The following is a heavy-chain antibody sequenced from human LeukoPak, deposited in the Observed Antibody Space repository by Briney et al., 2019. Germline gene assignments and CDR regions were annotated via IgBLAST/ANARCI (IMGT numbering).Heavy chain of an antibody. J-gene: IGHJ3*02. Sequence: PSETLSLTCTVSGGSISSYYWSWIRQPPGKGLEWIGYIYTSGSTNCNPSLKSRVTISVDTSKNQFSLKLSSVTAADTAVYYCARLTRRGHDAFDIWGQGTMVTVSS. CDR3: ARLTRRGHDAFDI. CDR1: GGSISSYY. V-gene: IGHV4-4*09. D-gene: IGHD1-14*01. CDR2: IYTSGST.